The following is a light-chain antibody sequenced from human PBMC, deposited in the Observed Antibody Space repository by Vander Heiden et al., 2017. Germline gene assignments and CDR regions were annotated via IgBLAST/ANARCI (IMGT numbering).Light chain of an antibody. J-gene: IGKJ4*01. CDR2: AAS. CDR1: QGISSS. V-gene: IGKV1-12*01. Sequence: DIQMTQSPSAVAASVGDRVSITCRASQGISSSLAWYQQKSGKAPKLLIYAASNLQSGVSSRFSGSGSGTDFSLTISSLQPEDFATYFCQQTNSYPFTFGEGTKVEIK. CDR3: QQTNSYPFT.